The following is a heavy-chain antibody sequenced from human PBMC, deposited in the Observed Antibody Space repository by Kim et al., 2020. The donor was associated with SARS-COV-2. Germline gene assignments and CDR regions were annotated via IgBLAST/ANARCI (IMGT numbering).Heavy chain of an antibody. V-gene: IGHV4-59*01. CDR3: ARDGYSSYGMDV. J-gene: IGHJ6*02. D-gene: IGHD5-18*01. Sequence: NSNPSLQRLVTISVDTSKNPFSLKLSSVTAADTAVYYCARDGYSSYGMDVWGQGTTVTVSS.